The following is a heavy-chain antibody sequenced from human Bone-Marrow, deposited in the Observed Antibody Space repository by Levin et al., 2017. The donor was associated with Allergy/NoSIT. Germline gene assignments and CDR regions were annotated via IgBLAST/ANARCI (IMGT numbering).Heavy chain of an antibody. CDR3: TTSRPPHYYNSSDYYGGIDF. D-gene: IGHD3-22*01. Sequence: GGSLRLSCAASGFTFNNAWMSWVRQAPGKGLEWVGRIKSKTDGGTTDYAAPVKGRFTISRDDSKDTVYLQLNSLKTEDTAVYYCTTSRPPHYYNSSDYYGGIDFWGQGTLVTVSS. J-gene: IGHJ4*02. V-gene: IGHV3-15*01. CDR2: IKSKTDGGTT. CDR1: GFTFNNAW.